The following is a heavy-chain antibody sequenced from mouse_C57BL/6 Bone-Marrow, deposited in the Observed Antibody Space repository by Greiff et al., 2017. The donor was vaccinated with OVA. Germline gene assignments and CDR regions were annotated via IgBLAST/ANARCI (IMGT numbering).Heavy chain of an antibody. V-gene: IGHV5-6*02. CDR2: IIRGGSYT. Sequence: DVKLVESGGDLVKPGGSLTLSCAASGFTFSSYGMSWVRQTPDKRLEWVATIIRGGSYTYYPDIVKGRFTISRDNSKNTLYLEMSSLKSEDTAMYYCAITFYAMYYWGQGTSVTVSS. CDR1: GFTFSSYG. CDR3: AITFYAMYY. D-gene: IGHD1-3*01. J-gene: IGHJ4*01.